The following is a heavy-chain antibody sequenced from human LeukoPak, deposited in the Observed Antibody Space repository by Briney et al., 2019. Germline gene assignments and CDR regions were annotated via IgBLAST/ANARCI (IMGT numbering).Heavy chain of an antibody. J-gene: IGHJ4*02. V-gene: IGHV3-30*02. CDR1: GFTFSSYG. Sequence: PGGSLRLSCAASGFTFSSYGMHWVRQAPGKGLEWVAFIRYDGSNKYYADSVKGRFTISRDNSKNTLYLQMNSLRAEDTAVYYCAKDLVVVAATVYLPSYYFDYWGQGTLVTVSS. D-gene: IGHD2-15*01. CDR3: AKDLVVVAATVYLPSYYFDY. CDR2: IRYDGSNK.